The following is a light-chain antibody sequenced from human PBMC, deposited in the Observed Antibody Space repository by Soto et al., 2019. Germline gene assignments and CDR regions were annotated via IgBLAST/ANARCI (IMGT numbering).Light chain of an antibody. V-gene: IGKV1-5*03. CDR2: QAS. J-gene: IGKJ1*01. Sequence: IQMTQSPSTLSASVGDRVTMTCRASRSLQTWLAWYQQKPGKVPKLLIYQASSLQNGVPARFIGSGSGTEFTLTISSLQPDDVATYYCQQYTCLWTFGPGTKVDI. CDR1: RSLQTW. CDR3: QQYTCLWT.